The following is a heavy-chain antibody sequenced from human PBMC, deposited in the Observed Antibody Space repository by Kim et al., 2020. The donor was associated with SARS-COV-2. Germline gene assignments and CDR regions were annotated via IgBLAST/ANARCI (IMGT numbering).Heavy chain of an antibody. J-gene: IGHJ6*02. V-gene: IGHV3-74*01. Sequence: GGSLRLSCAASGFTFSSYWMHWVRQAPGKGLVWVSRINSDGSSTSYADSVKGRFTISRDNAKNTLYLQMNSLRAEDTAVYYCARDGPSSSWYPLYYYYGMDVWGQGTTVTVSS. CDR2: INSDGSST. CDR3: ARDGPSSSWYPLYYYYGMDV. CDR1: GFTFSSYW. D-gene: IGHD6-13*01.